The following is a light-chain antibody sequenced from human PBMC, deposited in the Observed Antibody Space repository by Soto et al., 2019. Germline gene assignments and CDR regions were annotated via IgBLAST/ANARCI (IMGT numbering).Light chain of an antibody. CDR3: MQALQTPRT. Sequence: DIVMTQSPLSLPVTPGEPASISCRSSQSLLHSNGYNYLDWYLQKTGQSPQLLIYLGSNRASGGPGRFSGSGSGTDFTLKISRVEAEDVGVYYCMQALQTPRTFGQGTKVEIK. V-gene: IGKV2-28*01. CDR1: QSLLHSNGYNY. CDR2: LGS. J-gene: IGKJ1*01.